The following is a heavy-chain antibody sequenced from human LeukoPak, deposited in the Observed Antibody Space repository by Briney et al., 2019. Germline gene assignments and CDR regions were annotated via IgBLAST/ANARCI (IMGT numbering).Heavy chain of an antibody. CDR3: ATGYSGYDLFDY. J-gene: IGHJ4*02. Sequence: SETLSLTCAVSGGSISSYYWSWIRQPPGKGLEWIGYIYYSGSTNYNPSLKSRVTISVDTSKNQFSLKLSSVTAADTAVYYCATGYSGYDLFDYWGQGTLVTVSS. D-gene: IGHD5-12*01. V-gene: IGHV4-59*08. CDR2: IYYSGST. CDR1: GGSISSYY.